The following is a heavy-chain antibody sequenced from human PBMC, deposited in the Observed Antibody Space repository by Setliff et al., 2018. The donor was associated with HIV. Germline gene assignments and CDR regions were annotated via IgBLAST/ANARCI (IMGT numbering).Heavy chain of an antibody. V-gene: IGHV4-61*09. CDR2: IYTSGST. CDR1: GGSISSGSYY. Sequence: SETLSLTCTVSGGSISSGSYYWSWIRQPAGKGLEWIGHIYTSGSTNYNPSLKSRVTISVDTSKNQFSLKLSSVTASDTAVYYCARLPAADGTVDYWGQGTLVTVSS. CDR3: ARLPAADGTVDY. J-gene: IGHJ4*02. D-gene: IGHD6-13*01.